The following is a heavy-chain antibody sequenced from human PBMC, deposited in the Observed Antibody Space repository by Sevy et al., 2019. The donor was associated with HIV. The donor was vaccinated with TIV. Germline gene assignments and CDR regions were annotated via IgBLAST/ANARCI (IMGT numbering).Heavy chain of an antibody. V-gene: IGHV3-15*01. Sequence: GGSLRLSCAASGFTFSNAWMSWVRQAPGKGLEWVGRIKSKTDGGTRDLAAPVKGRIIISRDESGNTLYLQMNSLKIEDTGVYYCVTGLGKSDFDYWGQGTLVTVSS. CDR2: IKSKTDGGTR. CDR1: GFTFSNAW. CDR3: VTGLGKSDFDY. J-gene: IGHJ4*02. D-gene: IGHD3-9*01.